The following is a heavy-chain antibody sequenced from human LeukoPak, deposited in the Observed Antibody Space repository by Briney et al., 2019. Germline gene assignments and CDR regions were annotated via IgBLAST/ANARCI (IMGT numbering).Heavy chain of an antibody. CDR3: ARGSADYGDYQDY. J-gene: IGHJ4*02. D-gene: IGHD4-17*01. Sequence: PGGSLRLSCVASGFSFRNYWMSWVRQAPGKGLEWVANIKQDGSEKYYVDSVKGRFTISRDNAKNSLYLQMNSLRAEDTAVYYCARGSADYGDYQDYWGQGTLVIVSS. CDR1: GFSFRNYW. CDR2: IKQDGSEK. V-gene: IGHV3-7*01.